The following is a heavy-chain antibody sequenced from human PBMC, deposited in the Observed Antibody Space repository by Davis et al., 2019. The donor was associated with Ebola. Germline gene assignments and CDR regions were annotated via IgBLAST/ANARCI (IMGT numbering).Heavy chain of an antibody. CDR3: ARERQSSSTSWMDY. Sequence: PSETLSLTCTVSGGSISSGDYYWSWIRQPPGKGLEWIGYIYYSGSTYYNPSLKSRVTISVDTSKNQFSLKLSSVTAADTAVYYCARERQSSSTSWMDYWGQGTLVTVSS. D-gene: IGHD2-2*01. V-gene: IGHV4-30-4*01. CDR1: GGSISSGDYY. CDR2: IYYSGST. J-gene: IGHJ4*02.